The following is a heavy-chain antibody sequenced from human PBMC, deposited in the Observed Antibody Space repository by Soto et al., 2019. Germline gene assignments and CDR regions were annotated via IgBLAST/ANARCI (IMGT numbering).Heavy chain of an antibody. CDR1: GFTFGDYY. D-gene: IGHD6-6*01. V-gene: IGHV3-11*01. J-gene: IGHJ4*02. CDR3: ARAAAARHASWY. Sequence: QVQLVESGGGLVKPGGSLRLSCAASGFTFGDYYMSWIRQAPGKGLEWVSYISSSGSSTYYVDSVRGRFTISRDNAKNSLYLQMDSLGAEDTDVYYWARAAAARHASWYWGQGTLVTVSS. CDR2: ISSSGSST.